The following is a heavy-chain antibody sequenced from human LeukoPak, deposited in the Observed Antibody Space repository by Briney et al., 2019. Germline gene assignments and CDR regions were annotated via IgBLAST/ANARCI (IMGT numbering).Heavy chain of an antibody. CDR1: GGSFSGYY. CDR2: INHSGST. CDR3: ARGNYGSSGYQDASDI. J-gene: IGHJ3*02. V-gene: IGHV4-34*01. D-gene: IGHD3-22*01. Sequence: SETLSLTCAVYGGSFSGYYWSWIRQPPGEGLEWIGEINHSGSTNYNPSLKSRVTISVDTSKNQFSLKLSSVTAADTAVYYCARGNYGSSGYQDASDIWGQGTMVTVSS.